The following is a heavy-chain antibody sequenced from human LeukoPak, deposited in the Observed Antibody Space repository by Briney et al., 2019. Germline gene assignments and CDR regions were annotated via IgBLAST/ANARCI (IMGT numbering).Heavy chain of an antibody. CDR3: ATAVSGWYDY. J-gene: IGHJ4*02. V-gene: IGHV3-23*01. Sequence: GGSLRPSCAASGFTFSSYAMSWVRQAPGKGLEWVSVISTSGATTYYADSVKGRFTISRDNSRNTLSLQMNSLRAEDTAAYYCATAVSGWYDYWGQGALVTVSS. D-gene: IGHD6-19*01. CDR2: ISTSGATT. CDR1: GFTFSSYA.